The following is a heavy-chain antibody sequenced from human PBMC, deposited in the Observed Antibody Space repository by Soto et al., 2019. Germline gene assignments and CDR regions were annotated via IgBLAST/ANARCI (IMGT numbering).Heavy chain of an antibody. CDR3: ARFYGSGSSYIMKYYFDY. CDR1: GGSISSGGYY. V-gene: IGHV4-31*03. J-gene: IGHJ4*02. D-gene: IGHD3-10*01. Sequence: SETLSLTCTVSGGSISSGGYYWSWIRQHPGKGLEWIGYIYYSGSTYYNPSLKSRVTISVDTSKNQFSLKLSSVTAADTAVYYCARFYGSGSSYIMKYYFDYWGQGTLVTVSS. CDR2: IYYSGST.